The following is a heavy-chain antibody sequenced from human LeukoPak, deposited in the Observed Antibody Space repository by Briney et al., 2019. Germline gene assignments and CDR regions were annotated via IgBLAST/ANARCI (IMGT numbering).Heavy chain of an antibody. V-gene: IGHV4-38-2*02. CDR3: AREWYCSSTSCYQTFDY. CDR1: GYSISSGYY. CDR2: IYHSGST. Sequence: PSETLSLTCTVSGYSISSGYYWGWIRQPPGKGLEWIGSIYHSGSTYYNPSLKSRVTISVDTSKNQFSLKLSSVTAADTAVYYCAREWYCSSTSCYQTFDYWGQGTLVTVSS. J-gene: IGHJ4*02. D-gene: IGHD2-2*01.